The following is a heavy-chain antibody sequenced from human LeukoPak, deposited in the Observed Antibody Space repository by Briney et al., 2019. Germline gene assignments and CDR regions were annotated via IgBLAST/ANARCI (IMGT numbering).Heavy chain of an antibody. J-gene: IGHJ4*02. Sequence: SETLSLTCAVYGGSFSGYYWSWIRQPPGKRLEWIGEINHSGGTNYNPSLKSRVTISVDTSKNQFSLKLSSVTAADTAVYYCAGSIAARLDYWGQGTLVTVSS. CDR1: GGSFSGYY. D-gene: IGHD6-6*01. CDR2: INHSGGT. CDR3: AGSIAARLDY. V-gene: IGHV4-34*01.